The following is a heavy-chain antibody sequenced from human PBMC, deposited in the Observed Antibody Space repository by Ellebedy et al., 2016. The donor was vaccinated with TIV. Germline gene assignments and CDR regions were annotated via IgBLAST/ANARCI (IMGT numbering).Heavy chain of an antibody. V-gene: IGHV3-13*01. D-gene: IGHD1-14*01. CDR1: GFTFRIYD. CDR2: FGSGGDA. CDR3: VRGGAAPHNRYFDC. Sequence: PGGSLRLSCAASGFTFRIYDMHWVRQSIGKGLEWVSAFGSGGDAYYPASVKGRFTISRENAKNSVYLQMNSLRVGDTAVYYCVRGGAAPHNRYFDCWGRGTLVTVSS. J-gene: IGHJ2*01.